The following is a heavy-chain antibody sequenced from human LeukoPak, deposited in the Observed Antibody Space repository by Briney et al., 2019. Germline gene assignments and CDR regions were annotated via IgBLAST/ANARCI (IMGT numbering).Heavy chain of an antibody. V-gene: IGHV3-23*01. CDR3: AKGLWRAYYYGMDV. CDR2: ISGSGATT. J-gene: IGHJ6*02. Sequence: GGSLRLSCAASGFTFSNYAMSWVRQAPGKGLEWVSGISGSGATTDHADTVMGRFTISRDNSKNTLYMQLDSLRADDTAVYFCAKGLWRAYYYGMDVWGQGTTVTVSS. CDR1: GFTFSNYA. D-gene: IGHD1-1*01.